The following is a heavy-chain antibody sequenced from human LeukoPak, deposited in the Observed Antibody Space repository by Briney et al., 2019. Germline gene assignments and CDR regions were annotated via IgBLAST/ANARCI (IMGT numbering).Heavy chain of an antibody. D-gene: IGHD2-15*01. J-gene: IGHJ4*02. CDR2: IYDRGTS. V-gene: IGHV4-59*08. Sequence: SETLSLPCTVSGDSISAYYWSWIRQAPGKGLEWIGYIYDRGTSNYNPSLKSRVTISVDTSKNQFSLRLSSVTAADTAVYFCATIRGFFGGSWPNHGYWGKGTLVAVSS. CDR3: ATIRGFFGGSWPNHGY. CDR1: GDSISAYY.